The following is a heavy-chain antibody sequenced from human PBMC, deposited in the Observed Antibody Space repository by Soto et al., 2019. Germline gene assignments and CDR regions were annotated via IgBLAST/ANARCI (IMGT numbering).Heavy chain of an antibody. CDR1: GGSISSSSYY. CDR2: IYYSGST. J-gene: IGHJ4*02. V-gene: IGHV4-39*01. Sequence: SETLSLTCTVSGGSISSSSYYWGWIRQPPGKGLEWIGSIYYSGSTYYNPSLKSRVTISVDTSKNQFSLKLSSVTAADTAVYYCARLVRGEIDYWGQGTLVTVSS. D-gene: IGHD6-13*01. CDR3: ARLVRGEIDY.